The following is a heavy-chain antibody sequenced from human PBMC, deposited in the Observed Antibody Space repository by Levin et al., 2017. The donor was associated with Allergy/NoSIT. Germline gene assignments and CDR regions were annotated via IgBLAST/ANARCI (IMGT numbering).Heavy chain of an antibody. CDR3: AKDLPPRFGVVRSGAFDI. CDR1: GCTFSSYD. Sequence: SCAAAGCTFSSYDMHWVRQAPGKGREWVAAISYNGSNTYYEDAVKGRFTISRDNSKNTMYLQMNSMRAEDTAVYYCAKDLPPRFGVVRSGAFDIWGQGTMVTVSS. V-gene: IGHV3-30*18. J-gene: IGHJ3*02. D-gene: IGHD3-3*01. CDR2: ISYNGSNT.